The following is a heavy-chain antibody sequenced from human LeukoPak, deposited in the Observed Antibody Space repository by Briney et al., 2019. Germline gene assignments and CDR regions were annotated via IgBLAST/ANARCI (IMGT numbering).Heavy chain of an antibody. J-gene: IGHJ3*02. CDR3: GGVVVTALRTGDVFDI. Sequence: SETLSLTCTVSGGSIGSSNYDWGWIRQPPGKGLEWIGSIYYSGSTYYNSSLKSRVTISADTSTNQFSLKLSSVTAADTAVYYCGGVVVTALRTGDVFDIWGQGTMVTVSS. V-gene: IGHV4-39*01. D-gene: IGHD2-21*02. CDR2: IYYSGST. CDR1: GGSIGSSNYD.